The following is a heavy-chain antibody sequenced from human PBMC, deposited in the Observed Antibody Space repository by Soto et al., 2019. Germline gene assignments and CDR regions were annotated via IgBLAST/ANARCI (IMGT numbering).Heavy chain of an antibody. V-gene: IGHV4-59*08. CDR3: ARGPYYDLIWNYYYMDV. CDR2: SYYSGST. J-gene: IGHJ6*03. D-gene: IGHD3-16*01. CDR1: GGSISGHY. Sequence: QVQLQESGPGLVKPSETLSLSCNVSGGSISGHYWSWVRQTPGQGLEWIGYSYYSGSTNYNPSLKSRVTISVDTSKNHFSLRLTSVTAADTAVYYCARGPYYDLIWNYYYMDVWGKGTTVTVSS.